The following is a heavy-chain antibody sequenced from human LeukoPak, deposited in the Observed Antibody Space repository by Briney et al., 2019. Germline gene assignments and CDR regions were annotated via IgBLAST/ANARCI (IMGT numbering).Heavy chain of an antibody. V-gene: IGHV3-43D*03. CDR2: ISWDGGST. CDR1: GFTFDDYA. Sequence: PGGSLRLSCAASGFTFDDYAMHWVRQAPGKGLEWVSLISWDGGSTYYADSVKGRFTISRDNAKNSLYLQMNSLRAEDTAVYYCARDSSSCDYWGQGTLVTVSS. J-gene: IGHJ4*02. D-gene: IGHD6-13*01. CDR3: ARDSSSCDY.